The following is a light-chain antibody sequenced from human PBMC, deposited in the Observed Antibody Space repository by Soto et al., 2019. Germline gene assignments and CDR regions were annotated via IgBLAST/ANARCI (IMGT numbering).Light chain of an antibody. J-gene: IGKJ1*01. CDR3: QQNYSWSRFT. Sequence: SQSGSGIAASVGDIVNITSRASKSISTWLAWYQQKPGKAPKLLIYAASTLQSGVPSRFSGSGSGTEFTLTISSLQPDDFATYHCQQNYSWSRFTFGQGTKVDIK. CDR1: KSISTW. CDR2: AAS. V-gene: IGKV1-5*01.